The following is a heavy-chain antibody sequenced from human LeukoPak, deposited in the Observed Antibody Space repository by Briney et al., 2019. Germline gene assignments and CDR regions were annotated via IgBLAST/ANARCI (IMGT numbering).Heavy chain of an antibody. Sequence: EASVKVSCKVSGYTLTELSMHWVRQAPGKGLEGMGGFDPEDGETIYAQKFQGRVTMTEDTSTDTAYMELSSLRSEDTAVYYCATGYYGSGSKNWFDPWGQGTLVTVSS. V-gene: IGHV1-24*01. CDR2: FDPEDGET. D-gene: IGHD3-10*01. J-gene: IGHJ5*02. CDR3: ATGYYGSGSKNWFDP. CDR1: GYTLTELS.